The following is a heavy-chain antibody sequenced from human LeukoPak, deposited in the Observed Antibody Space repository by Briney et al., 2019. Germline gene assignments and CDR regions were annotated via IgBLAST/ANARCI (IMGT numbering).Heavy chain of an antibody. Sequence: SETLSLTCTVSGGSISSSSYYWGWIRQPPGKGLEWIGSICYSGSTYYNPSLKSRVTISVDTSKNQFSLKLSSVTAADTAVYYCARHIYGPTYYYYYMDVWGKGTTVTISS. CDR1: GGSISSSSYY. D-gene: IGHD4-17*01. J-gene: IGHJ6*03. CDR2: ICYSGST. V-gene: IGHV4-39*01. CDR3: ARHIYGPTYYYYYMDV.